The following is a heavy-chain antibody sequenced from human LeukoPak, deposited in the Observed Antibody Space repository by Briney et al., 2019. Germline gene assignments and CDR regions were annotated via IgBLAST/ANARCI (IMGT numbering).Heavy chain of an antibody. CDR2: ISSSGSTI. Sequence: GGSLRLSCAASGFTFSDYYMSWIRQAPGKGLEWVSYISSSGSTIYYADSVKGRLTISRDNAKNSLYLQMNSLRAEDTAVYYCARVGVSHYDFWSGRKKALDYYYGMDVWGQGTTVTVSS. CDR1: GFTFSDYY. CDR3: ARVGVSHYDFWSGRKKALDYYYGMDV. D-gene: IGHD3-3*01. V-gene: IGHV3-11*01. J-gene: IGHJ6*02.